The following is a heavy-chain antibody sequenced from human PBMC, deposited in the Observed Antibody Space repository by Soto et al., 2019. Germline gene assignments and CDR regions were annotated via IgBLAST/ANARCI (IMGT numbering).Heavy chain of an antibody. CDR3: AKAQYDYSNPEGYGMDV. Sequence: EVQLLESGGGLVQPGGSLRLSCAASGFTFSSYAMSWVRQAPGKGLEWVSAISGSGGSTYYADSVKGRFTISRDNSKNTLYLQMNSLRAEDTAVYYCAKAQYDYSNPEGYGMDVWGQGTTVTVSS. J-gene: IGHJ6*02. V-gene: IGHV3-23*01. CDR1: GFTFSSYA. D-gene: IGHD4-4*01. CDR2: ISGSGGST.